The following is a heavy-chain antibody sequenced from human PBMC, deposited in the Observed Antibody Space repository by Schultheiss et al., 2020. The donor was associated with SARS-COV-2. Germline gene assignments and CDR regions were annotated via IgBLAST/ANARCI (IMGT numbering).Heavy chain of an antibody. V-gene: IGHV4-4*07. CDR1: GGSISSYY. J-gene: IGHJ6*03. CDR3: ARETTPKPYYYYYFYMDV. D-gene: IGHD4-11*01. Sequence: SQTLSLTCTVSGGSISSYYWSWIRQPAGKGLEWIGRIYTSGSTNYNPSLKSRVTMSVDTSKNQFSLNLSSVTAADTAVYYCARETTPKPYYYYYFYMDVWGKGTTVTVSS. CDR2: IYTSGST.